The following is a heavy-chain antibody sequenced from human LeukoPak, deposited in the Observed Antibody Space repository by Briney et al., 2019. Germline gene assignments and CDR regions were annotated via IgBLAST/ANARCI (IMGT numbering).Heavy chain of an antibody. J-gene: IGHJ4*02. Sequence: GGSLRLSCATSGFTFSNHAMHWVRQPTGKGLEWVSAIGTAGDTFYPGSVKGRFTISRENAKNSLSLQMNSLRAGDTAVYYCVRQQTPHGNFDYWGQGTLVTVSS. CDR1: GFTFSNHA. D-gene: IGHD1-26*01. CDR3: VRQQTPHGNFDY. CDR2: IGTAGDT. V-gene: IGHV3-13*01.